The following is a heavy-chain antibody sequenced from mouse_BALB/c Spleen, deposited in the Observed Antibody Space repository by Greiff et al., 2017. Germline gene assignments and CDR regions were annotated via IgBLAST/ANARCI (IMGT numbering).Heavy chain of an antibody. V-gene: IGHV1-69*02. CDR3: AKWFAY. CDR2: IDPSDSYT. J-gene: IGHJ3*01. Sequence: QVQLQQPGAELVKPGASVKLSCKASGYTFTSYWMHWVKQRPGQGLEWIGEIDPSDSYTNYNQKFKGKATLTVDKSSSTAYMQLSSLTSEDSAVYYCAKWFAYWGQGTLVTVSA. CDR1: GYTFTSYW.